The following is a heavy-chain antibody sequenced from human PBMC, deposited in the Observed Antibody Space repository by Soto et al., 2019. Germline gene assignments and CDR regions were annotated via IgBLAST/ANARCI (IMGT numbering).Heavy chain of an antibody. CDR3: ARGPQPAARYYGLDV. J-gene: IGHJ6*02. CDR1: GGTFSSYT. V-gene: IGHV1-69*02. CDR2: IIPILGIA. Sequence: QVQLVQSGAEVKKPGSSVKVSCKASGGTFSSYTISWVRQAPGQGLEWMGRIIPILGIANYAQKFQGRVTITADKSTSTAYMELSSLRSEDTAGYYCARGPQPAARYYGLDVWGQGTTVTVSS. D-gene: IGHD2-2*01.